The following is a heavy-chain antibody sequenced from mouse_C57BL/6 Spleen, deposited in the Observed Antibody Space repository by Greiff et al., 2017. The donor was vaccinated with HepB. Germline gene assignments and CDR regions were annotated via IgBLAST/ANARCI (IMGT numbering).Heavy chain of an antibody. CDR3: ARTEYYGSSLWYFDV. CDR1: GYTFTSYW. V-gene: IGHV1-55*01. J-gene: IGHJ1*03. Sequence: QVQLQQPGAELVKPGASVKMSCKASGYTFTSYWITWVKQRPGQGLEWIGDIYPGSGSTNYNEKFKSKATLTVDTSSSTAYMQLSSLTSEDSAVYYCARTEYYGSSLWYFDVWGTGTTVTVSS. CDR2: IYPGSGST. D-gene: IGHD1-1*01.